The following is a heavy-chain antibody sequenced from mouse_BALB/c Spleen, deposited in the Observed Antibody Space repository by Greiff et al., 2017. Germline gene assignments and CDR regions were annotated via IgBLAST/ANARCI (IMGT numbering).Heavy chain of an antibody. CDR1: GFNFKDTY. J-gene: IGHJ4*01. Sequence: VQLQQSGPELVKPGASVKMSCTASGFNFKDTYMHWVKQRPEQGLEWIGRIDPANGNTKYDPKFPGKATITADTSSNTAYLQLSSLTSEDTAVYYCADSNYVGDYWGQGTSVTVSS. CDR3: ADSNYVGDY. D-gene: IGHD2-5*01. V-gene: IGHV14-3*02. CDR2: IDPANGNT.